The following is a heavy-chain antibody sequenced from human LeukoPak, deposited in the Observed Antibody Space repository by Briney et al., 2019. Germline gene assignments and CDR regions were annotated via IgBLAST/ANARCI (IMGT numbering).Heavy chain of an antibody. V-gene: IGHV1-2*04. CDR3: AREVAAAGTEYYFDY. J-gene: IGHJ4*02. CDR1: GYTFTGYY. CDR2: INPNSGGT. Sequence: ASLKVSCKASGYTFTGYYMHWVRQAPGQGLEWMGWINPNSGGTNYAQKFQGWVTMTRGTSISTAYMELSRLRSDDTAVYYCAREVAAAGTEYYFDYWGQGTLVTVSS. D-gene: IGHD6-13*01.